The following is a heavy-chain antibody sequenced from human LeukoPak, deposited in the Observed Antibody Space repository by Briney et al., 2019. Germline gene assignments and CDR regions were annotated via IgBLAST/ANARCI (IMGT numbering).Heavy chain of an antibody. J-gene: IGHJ4*02. CDR3: ARDPGKTTFDY. Sequence: PGGSLRLSCAASGFTFSSYSMNWVRQAPGKGLVWVSRINSDESTTTYADSVKGRFTISRDNAKNTLFLQMNGLRAEDTAVYYCARDPGKTTFDYWGQGTLVTVSS. CDR1: GFTFSSYS. D-gene: IGHD1-14*01. V-gene: IGHV3-74*01. CDR2: INSDESTT.